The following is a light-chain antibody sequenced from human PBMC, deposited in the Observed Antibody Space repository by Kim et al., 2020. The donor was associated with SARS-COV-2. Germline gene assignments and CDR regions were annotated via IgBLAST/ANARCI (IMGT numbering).Light chain of an antibody. V-gene: IGLV3-9*01. CDR3: QVWDSSTAV. CDR2: RDS. CDR1: NIGSKN. J-gene: IGLJ3*02. Sequence: SYELTQPLSVSMALGQTARITCGGNNIGSKNVHWYQQKPGQAPVLVIYRDSNRPSGIPERFSGSNSGNTATLTISRAQAGDEADYYCQVWDSSTAVFGGGTQLTVL.